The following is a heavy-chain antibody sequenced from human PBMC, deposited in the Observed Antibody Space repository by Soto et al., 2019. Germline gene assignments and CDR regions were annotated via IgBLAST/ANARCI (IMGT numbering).Heavy chain of an antibody. V-gene: IGHV4-30-4*01. D-gene: IGHD3-3*01. CDR1: GGCISSGDYY. CDR2: IYYSGST. J-gene: IGHJ4*02. Sequence: TLSLTGTVSGGCISSGDYYWSWIRQPPGKGLEWIGYIYYSGSTYYNPSLKSRVTISVDTSKNQFSLKLSSVNAADTAVYYCAREVTIFGVVITYYFDYWGQGTLVTVSS. CDR3: AREVTIFGVVITYYFDY.